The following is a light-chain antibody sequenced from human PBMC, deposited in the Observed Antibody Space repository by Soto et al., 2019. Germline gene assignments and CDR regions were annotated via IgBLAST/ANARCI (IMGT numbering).Light chain of an antibody. CDR3: CSYAGSSTSYV. CDR2: DVS. J-gene: IGLJ1*01. V-gene: IGLV2-23*02. CDR1: SSDVGGFNY. Sequence: QPALTHPASVSGSPGQAITISCTGTSSDVGGFNYVSWYQQHPGKAPKLMIYDVSNRPSGVSYRFSGSKSGNTASLTISGLQAEDEADYYCCSYAGSSTSYVFGTGPKVTV.